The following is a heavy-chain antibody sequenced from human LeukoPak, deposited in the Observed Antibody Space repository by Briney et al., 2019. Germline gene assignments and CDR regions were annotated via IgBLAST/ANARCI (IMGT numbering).Heavy chain of an antibody. CDR1: GFTFSTYS. CDR3: ARGKAGYSYFDY. D-gene: IGHD5-18*01. J-gene: IGHJ4*02. CDR2: ISSCSAYI. Sequence: AGSLTLSCAASGFTFSTYSLNWVRQAPGKGLEWVSSISSCSAYIHYADSVKGRFSISRDNAKNSLYLQMNTLRDTDTAVYYCARGKAGYSYFDYWGQGTLVTVSS. V-gene: IGHV3-21*01.